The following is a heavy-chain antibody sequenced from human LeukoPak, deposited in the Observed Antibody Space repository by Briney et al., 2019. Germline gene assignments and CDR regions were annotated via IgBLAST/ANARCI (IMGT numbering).Heavy chain of an antibody. CDR2: ISGSGGST. CDR1: GFTFSSYA. D-gene: IGHD6-19*01. CDR3: AKGKSGYSSGWVPNWFDP. V-gene: IGHV3-23*01. Sequence: GGSLRLSCAASGFTFSSYAMSWVRQAPGKGLEWVSAISGSGGSTYYADSVKGRFTISRDNSKNTLYLQMNSLRAEDTAVYYCAKGKSGYSSGWVPNWFDPWGQGTLVTVSS. J-gene: IGHJ5*02.